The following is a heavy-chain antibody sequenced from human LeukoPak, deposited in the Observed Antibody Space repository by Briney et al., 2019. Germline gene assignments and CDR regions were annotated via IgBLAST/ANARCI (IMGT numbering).Heavy chain of an antibody. J-gene: IGHJ4*02. D-gene: IGHD2-21*02. V-gene: IGHV4-34*01. CDR3: VRENVVLVTAIRIFFY. CDR1: GGSFSGYY. CDR2: INHSGST. Sequence: SETLSLTCAVYGGSFSGYYWSWIRQPPGKGLEWIGEINHSGSTNYNPSLKSRVTISVDSSKNQFSLKLTSVTAADTAVYYCVRENVVLVTAIRIFFYWGQGTLVTVSS.